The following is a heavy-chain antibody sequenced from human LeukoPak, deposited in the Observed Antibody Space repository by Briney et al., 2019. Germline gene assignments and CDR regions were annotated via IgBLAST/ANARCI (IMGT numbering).Heavy chain of an antibody. CDR3: AKNVGTSGYGYRPYSPYDP. J-gene: IGHJ5*02. V-gene: IGHV3-23*01. Sequence: RPGGSLRLSCAASRLTFSSYAMSWVRQAPGKGLEWVSAISGSGGSTYYADSVKGRFTISRDNSKNTLYLQMNSLRAEDTAVYYCAKNVGTSGYGYRPYSPYDPWGQGTLVTVSS. CDR2: ISGSGGST. D-gene: IGHD5-18*01. CDR1: RLTFSSYA.